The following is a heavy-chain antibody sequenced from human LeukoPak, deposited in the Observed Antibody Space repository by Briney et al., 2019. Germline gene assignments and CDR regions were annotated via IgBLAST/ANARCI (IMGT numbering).Heavy chain of an antibody. Sequence: GASVKVSCKVSGYTLTELPMHWVRQAPGKGVGWMGGFDPEDGETIYAQKFQGRVTMTEDTSTDTAYIELSNLRSDDTAVYYCATNLATVVTPAYYWGQGTLVTVSS. J-gene: IGHJ4*02. CDR3: ATNLATVVTPAYY. CDR1: GYTLTELP. CDR2: FDPEDGET. D-gene: IGHD4-23*01. V-gene: IGHV1-24*01.